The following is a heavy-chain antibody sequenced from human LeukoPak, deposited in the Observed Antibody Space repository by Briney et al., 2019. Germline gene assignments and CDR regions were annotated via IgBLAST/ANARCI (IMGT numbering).Heavy chain of an antibody. V-gene: IGHV1-8*01. CDR3: ARGSGIAVAADDFDY. CDR2: MNPNSGNT. Sequence: ASVKVSCKASGYTFTSYDINWVRQAPGQGLEWMGWMNPNSGNTGYAQKFQGRVTMTRNTSISTAYMELSSLRSEDTAVYYCARGSGIAVAADDFDYWGQGTLVTVSS. D-gene: IGHD6-19*01. J-gene: IGHJ4*02. CDR1: GYTFTSYD.